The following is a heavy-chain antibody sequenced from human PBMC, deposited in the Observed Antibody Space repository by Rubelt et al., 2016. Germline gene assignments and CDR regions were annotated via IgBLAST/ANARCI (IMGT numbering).Heavy chain of an antibody. CDR2: IYYSGST. CDR1: GGSVSSGSYY. J-gene: IGHJ4*02. Sequence: QVQLQESGPGLVKPSETLSLTCTVSGGSVSSGSYYWSWIRQPPGKGLEWIGYIYYSGSTNDNPSLKGLVTISVDTSKNQFSLKLRSVTAADTAVYYCAREFRGSYDSSGYHFDYWDQGTLVTVSS. V-gene: IGHV4-61*01. D-gene: IGHD3-22*01. CDR3: AREFRGSYDSSGYHFDY.